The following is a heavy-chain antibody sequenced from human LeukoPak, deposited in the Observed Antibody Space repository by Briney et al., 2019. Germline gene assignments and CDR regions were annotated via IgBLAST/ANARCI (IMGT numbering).Heavy chain of an antibody. CDR1: GFTFSTYS. V-gene: IGHV3-21*01. CDR2: ISSGGSYI. J-gene: IGHJ3*02. Sequence: GGSLRLSCAASGFTFSTYSMNWVRQVPGKGLEWVSSISSGGSYIFYADSLKGRFTISRSNAKNSLFLQMNSLRAEDTAVYYCARSVPAAIKNDAFDMWGHGTMVTVSS. CDR3: ARSVPAAIKNDAFDM. D-gene: IGHD2-2*02.